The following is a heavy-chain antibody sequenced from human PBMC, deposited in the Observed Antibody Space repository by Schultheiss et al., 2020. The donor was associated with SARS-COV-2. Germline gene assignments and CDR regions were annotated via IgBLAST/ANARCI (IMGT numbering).Heavy chain of an antibody. J-gene: IGHJ4*02. V-gene: IGHV3-30*07. CDR2: ISYDGSNK. CDR3: ARDWGYRGSSWFRPLDY. Sequence: GGSLRLSCAASGFTFSSYAMSWVRQAPGKGLEWVAVISYDGSNKYYADSVKGRFTISRDNSKNTLYLQMNSLRAEDTALYYCARDWGYRGSSWFRPLDYWGQGTLVTVSS. D-gene: IGHD6-13*01. CDR1: GFTFSSYA.